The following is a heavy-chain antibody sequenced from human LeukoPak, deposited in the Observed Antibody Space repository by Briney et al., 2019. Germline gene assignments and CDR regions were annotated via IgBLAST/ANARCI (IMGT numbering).Heavy chain of an antibody. CDR2: INHSGST. CDR3: ARLQRGYCSGGSCYSRYYYYYMDV. D-gene: IGHD2-15*01. Sequence: PSETLSLTCAVYGGSFSGYYWSWIRQPPGKGLEWIGEINHSGSTNYNPSLKGRVTISVDTSKNQFSLKLSSVTAADTAVYYCARLQRGYCSGGSCYSRYYYYYMDVWGKGTTVTVSS. V-gene: IGHV4-34*01. CDR1: GGSFSGYY. J-gene: IGHJ6*03.